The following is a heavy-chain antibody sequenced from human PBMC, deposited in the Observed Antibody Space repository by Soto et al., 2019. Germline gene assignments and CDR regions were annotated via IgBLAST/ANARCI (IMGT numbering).Heavy chain of an antibody. Sequence: VKVSCKASGYTFTGYYMHWVRQAPGQGLEWMGWINPNSGGTNYAQKFQGRVTMTRDTSISTAYMELSRLRSDDTAVYYCASDSSGWYSDYYGMDVWGQGTTVTVSS. CDR2: INPNSGGT. V-gene: IGHV1-2*02. D-gene: IGHD6-19*01. CDR1: GYTFTGYY. CDR3: ASDSSGWYSDYYGMDV. J-gene: IGHJ6*02.